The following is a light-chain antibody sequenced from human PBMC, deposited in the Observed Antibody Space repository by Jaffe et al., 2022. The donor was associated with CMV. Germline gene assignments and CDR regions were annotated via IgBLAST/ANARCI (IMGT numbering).Light chain of an antibody. CDR3: QQYNNWPPT. Sequence: ETVMTQSPATLSVSPGERVTLSCRASQSVSSRLAWYQQKPGQAPRLLIYGSSTRATGIPARFSGSGSATEFTLTISSLQSEDFAVYHCQQYNNWPPTFGQGTKVEIK. CDR2: GSS. CDR1: QSVSSR. V-gene: IGKV3-15*01. J-gene: IGKJ1*01.